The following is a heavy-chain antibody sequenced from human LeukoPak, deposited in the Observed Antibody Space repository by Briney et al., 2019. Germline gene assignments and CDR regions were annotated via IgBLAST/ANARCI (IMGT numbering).Heavy chain of an antibody. J-gene: IGHJ6*04. D-gene: IGHD2-2*01. CDR3: ARAYCSSTSCNTHYYYYGMDV. CDR1: GGTFSSYA. CDR2: IIPIFGTA. V-gene: IGHV1-69*01. Sequence: GSSVKVSCKASGGTFSSYAISWVRQAPGQGLEWMGGIIPIFGTANYAQKFQGRVTITADESTSTAYMELSRLRSEATAAYYCARAYCSSTSCNTHYYYYGMDVWGKGPTVTVSS.